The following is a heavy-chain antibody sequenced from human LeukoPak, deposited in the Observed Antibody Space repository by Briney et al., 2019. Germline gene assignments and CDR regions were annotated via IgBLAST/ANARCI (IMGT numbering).Heavy chain of an antibody. J-gene: IGHJ3*02. CDR3: ARDRKVVATDAFDI. CDR2: ISYDGSNK. CDR1: WFPYNSFA. V-gene: IGHV3-30*04. D-gene: IGHD2-2*01. Sequence: GGSLRLSWAASWFPYNSFAILDSRAAPGKTREGVAFISYDGSNKYYADSVKGRFTISRDNSKNTLYLQMNSLRAEDTAVYYCARDRKVVATDAFDIWGQGTMVTVSS.